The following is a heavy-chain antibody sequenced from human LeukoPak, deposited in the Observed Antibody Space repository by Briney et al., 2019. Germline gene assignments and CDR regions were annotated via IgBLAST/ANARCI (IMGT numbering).Heavy chain of an antibody. D-gene: IGHD3-10*01. J-gene: IGHJ3*02. CDR1: GFDFKKYE. CDR3: ASELWFGESNALDT. CDR2: ISGKNIM. Sequence: PGGSLRLSCAASGFDFKKYEMNWVRQAPGKGLEWISYISGKNIMNYADSVKGRFTISRDNNKNSLYLQMNSLRAEDKAVYYCASELWFGESNALDTWGQGTVVTVSS. V-gene: IGHV3-48*03.